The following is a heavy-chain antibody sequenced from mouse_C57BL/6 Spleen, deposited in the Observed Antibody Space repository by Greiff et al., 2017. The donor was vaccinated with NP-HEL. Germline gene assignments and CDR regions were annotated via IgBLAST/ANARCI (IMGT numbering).Heavy chain of an antibody. J-gene: IGHJ4*01. Sequence: QVQLQQSGPGLVQPSQSLSITCTVSGFSLTSYGVHWVRQSPGKGLEWLGVIWRGGSTDYNAAFMSRLSITKDNSKSQVFFKMNSLQADDTAIYYCAKSDGYYEDYAMDYWGQGTSVTVSS. CDR2: IWRGGST. V-gene: IGHV2-5*01. CDR1: GFSLTSYG. CDR3: AKSDGYYEDYAMDY. D-gene: IGHD2-3*01.